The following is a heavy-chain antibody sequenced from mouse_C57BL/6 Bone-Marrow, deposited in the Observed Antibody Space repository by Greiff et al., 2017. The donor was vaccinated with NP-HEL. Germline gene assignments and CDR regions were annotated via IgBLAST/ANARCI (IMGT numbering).Heavy chain of an antibody. J-gene: IGHJ3*01. CDR3: TTKGSAWFAY. CDR1: GFNIKDYY. CDR2: IDPEDGDT. V-gene: IGHV14-1*01. Sequence: VQLQQSGAELVRPGASVKLSCTASGFNIKDYYMHWVKQRPEQGLEWIGRIDPEDGDTEYAPKFQGKATMTAATSSNTAYLQLSSLTSEDTAVYYCTTKGSAWFAYWGQGTLVTVSA.